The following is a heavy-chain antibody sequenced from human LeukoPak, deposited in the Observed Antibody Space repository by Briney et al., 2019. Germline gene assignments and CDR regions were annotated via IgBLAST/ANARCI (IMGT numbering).Heavy chain of an antibody. D-gene: IGHD6-19*01. Sequence: PSETLSLTCAVYGGSFSGYYWSWIRQPPGKGLESIGEINHSGSTNYNPSLKSRVTISVGTSKNQFSLKLSSVTAADTAVYYCASGYSSGWGWFDPWGQGTLVTVSS. J-gene: IGHJ5*02. CDR3: ASGYSSGWGWFDP. V-gene: IGHV4-34*01. CDR1: GGSFSGYY. CDR2: INHSGST.